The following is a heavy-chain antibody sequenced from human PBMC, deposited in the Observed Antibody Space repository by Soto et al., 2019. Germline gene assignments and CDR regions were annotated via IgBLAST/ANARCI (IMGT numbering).Heavy chain of an antibody. V-gene: IGHV3-23*01. CDR1: GFTVGTYG. CDR3: ARWNGYGDY. J-gene: IGHJ4*03. Sequence: EVQLLESGGGLVQPGGSLRLSCAASGFTVGTYGVTWVRQAPGKGPEWVSGFTGVIGTTHYADSVRGRFTITRDDSKNTVXXXXXXXXXXDTAVYYCARWNGYGDYXXXXXLVTVSS. D-gene: IGHD1-1*01. CDR2: FTGVIGTT.